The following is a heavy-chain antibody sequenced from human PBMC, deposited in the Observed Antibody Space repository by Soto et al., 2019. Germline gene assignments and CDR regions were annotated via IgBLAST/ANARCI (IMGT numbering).Heavy chain of an antibody. Sequence: PGGSLRLSSAASGFTFTMYWMNWVRQAPGKGLEWVGNIRQDGNEKYYVDSVKGRFTISRDNAENSLYLQRTSMRVEDTADYYCARGTIPAAGSHDYWGQGTLVTVSS. CDR3: ARGTIPAAGSHDY. J-gene: IGHJ4*02. D-gene: IGHD6-13*01. CDR1: GFTFTMYW. CDR2: IRQDGNEK. V-gene: IGHV3-7*01.